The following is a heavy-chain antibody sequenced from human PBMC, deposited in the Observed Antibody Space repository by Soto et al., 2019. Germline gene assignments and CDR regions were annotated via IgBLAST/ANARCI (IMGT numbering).Heavy chain of an antibody. J-gene: IGHJ5*02. CDR2: ISSSSSYI. CDR3: ARGTPSACQHRGRVWFDP. D-gene: IGHD3-10*01. CDR1: GFTFSSYS. Sequence: EVQLVESGGGLVKPGGSLRLSCAASGFTFSSYSMNWVRQAPGKGLGWVSCISSSSSYIYYADSVKGRFTISRDNAKNSLYLQMNSLRAEDTAVYYCARGTPSACQHRGRVWFDPWGQGTLVTVSS. V-gene: IGHV3-21*01.